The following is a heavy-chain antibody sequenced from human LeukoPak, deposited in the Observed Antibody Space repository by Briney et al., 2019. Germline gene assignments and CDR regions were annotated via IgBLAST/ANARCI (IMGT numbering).Heavy chain of an antibody. Sequence: SETLSLTCAVYGGSFSGYHWSWIRQPPGKGLEWIGEINHSGSTNYNPSLKSRVTISVDTSKNQFSLRLSSVTAADTAVYYCARARLALIAVAGTGWFDPWGQGTLVTVSS. J-gene: IGHJ5*02. CDR2: INHSGST. CDR1: GGSFSGYH. V-gene: IGHV4-34*01. D-gene: IGHD6-19*01. CDR3: ARARLALIAVAGTGWFDP.